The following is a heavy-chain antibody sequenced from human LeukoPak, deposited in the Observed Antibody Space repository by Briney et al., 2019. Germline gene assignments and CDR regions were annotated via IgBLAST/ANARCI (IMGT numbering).Heavy chain of an antibody. CDR3: AKDTIAARPYYYYGMDV. J-gene: IGHJ6*02. CDR1: GFTFDDYA. Sequence: GGSLRLSCAASGFTFDDYAMHWFRQAPGKGLEWVSGISWNSGSIGYADSVKGRFTISRDNAKNSLYLQMNSLRAEDTALYYCAKDTIAARPYYYYGMDVWGQGTTVTVSS. D-gene: IGHD6-6*01. CDR2: ISWNSGSI. V-gene: IGHV3-9*01.